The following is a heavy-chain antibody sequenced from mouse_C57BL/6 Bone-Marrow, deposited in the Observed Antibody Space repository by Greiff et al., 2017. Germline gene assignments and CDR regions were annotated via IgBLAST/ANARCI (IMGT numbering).Heavy chain of an antibody. D-gene: IGHD2-3*01. Sequence: QVQLQQPGAELVRPGSSVTLSCKASGYTFTSYWMDWVKQRPGQGLEWIGNIYPSDSETHYNPKFKDKATLTLDKSSSTAYMQLSSLTSEDSAVYYCAKWGEIYYGYCGGYFDVWGTGTTVTVSS. CDR1: GYTFTSYW. CDR2: IYPSDSET. CDR3: AKWGEIYYGYCGGYFDV. V-gene: IGHV1-61*01. J-gene: IGHJ1*03.